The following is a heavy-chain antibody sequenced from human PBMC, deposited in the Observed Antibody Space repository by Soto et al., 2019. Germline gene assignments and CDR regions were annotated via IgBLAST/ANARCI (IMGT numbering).Heavy chain of an antibody. CDR2: INYDGYS. D-gene: IGHD3-10*01. CDR1: GGSITNYY. Sequence: QVQLQESGPGLVKPSETLSLTCTVSGGSITNYYCSWFRQPPGKGLEWIGYINYDGYSAYNLSLKRRVSLSMVASKAQFALMLEAVTATDTAVYYCARHGFGPLHGLVDVWGLGTTVIVSS. V-gene: IGHV4-59*08. J-gene: IGHJ6*02. CDR3: ARHGFGPLHGLVDV.